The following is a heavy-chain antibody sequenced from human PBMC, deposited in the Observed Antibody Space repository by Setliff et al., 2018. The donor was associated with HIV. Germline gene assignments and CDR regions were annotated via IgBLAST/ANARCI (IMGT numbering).Heavy chain of an antibody. J-gene: IGHJ4*02. D-gene: IGHD6-19*01. V-gene: IGHV4-38-2*02. CDR2: IFHSGTT. CDR3: ARDPSRRPITVTEGDY. Sequence: PSETLSLTCTVSGYSISSGYYWGFIRQPPGKGLEWIGSIFHSGTTYYNPSLKSRVTMSVDTSENQFSLKLRSVTAAETAVYYCARDPSRRPITVTEGDYWGQGTLVTVSS. CDR1: GYSISSGYY.